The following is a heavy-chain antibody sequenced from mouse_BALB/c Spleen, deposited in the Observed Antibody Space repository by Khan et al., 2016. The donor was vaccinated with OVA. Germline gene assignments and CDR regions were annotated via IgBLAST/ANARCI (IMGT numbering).Heavy chain of an antibody. J-gene: IGHJ2*01. CDR1: GYAFTHYL. CDR3: ARDDYGNFLYFDY. V-gene: IGHV1-54*01. Sequence: QVRLQQSGGEVIRPGTSVKVSCKASGYAFTHYLIEWVKQRPGQGLEWIGVINPGSGGTNYNEKFKGKATLTADKSSSTAYMQLSSLTSDDSAVYFCARDDYGNFLYFDYWGQGTTLTVSS. CDR2: INPGSGGT. D-gene: IGHD2-1*01.